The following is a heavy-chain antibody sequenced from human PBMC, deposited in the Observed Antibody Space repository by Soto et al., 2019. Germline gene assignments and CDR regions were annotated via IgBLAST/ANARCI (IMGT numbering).Heavy chain of an antibody. CDR2: ISSSGDIP. V-gene: IGHV3-23*01. Sequence: EVQLLESGGGLVQPGGSLRLSCAASGFTFITYAMSWVRQPPGKGLEWVSGISSSGDIPYYADSVKGRFTISRDQSKKTVYLQMNSLRAEDTALYYCAKVNSIVGDGDHDYWGQGTLVSVSS. CDR3: AKVNSIVGDGDHDY. J-gene: IGHJ4*02. CDR1: GFTFITYA. D-gene: IGHD4-17*01.